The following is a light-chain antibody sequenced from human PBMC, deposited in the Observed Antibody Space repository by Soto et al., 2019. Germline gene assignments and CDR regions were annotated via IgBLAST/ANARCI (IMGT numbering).Light chain of an antibody. CDR3: CSYAGSYTFEV. V-gene: IGLV2-11*01. CDR2: DVS. J-gene: IGLJ3*02. Sequence: QSALTQPRSVSGSPGQSVTLSCTGTRSDVGGYNYVSWYQQHPGKAPKLMIYDVSERPSGVPDRFSGSKSGNTASLTISGLQAEDEADYYCCSYAGSYTFEVFGGGTKLTVL. CDR1: RSDVGGYNY.